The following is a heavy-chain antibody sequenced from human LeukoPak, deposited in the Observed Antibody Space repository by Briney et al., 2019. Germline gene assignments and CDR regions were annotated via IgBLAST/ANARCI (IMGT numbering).Heavy chain of an antibody. CDR1: GGTFSDNA. J-gene: IGHJ1*01. Sequence: ASVKVSCKASGGTFSDNAVSFIRQAPGQGLEWMGGFIPILGTPSYAQKFQGRVSITADESTSTAYIELTSLRSEDTAVYYCARGALGVREYFQHWGQGTLISVSS. CDR3: ARGALGVREYFQH. CDR2: FIPILGTP. D-gene: IGHD2-8*01. V-gene: IGHV1-69*13.